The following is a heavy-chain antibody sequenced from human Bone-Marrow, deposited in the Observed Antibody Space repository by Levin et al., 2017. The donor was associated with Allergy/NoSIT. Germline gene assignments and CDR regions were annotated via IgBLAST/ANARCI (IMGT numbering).Heavy chain of an antibody. V-gene: IGHV3-7*01. CDR3: AREEGWGYYYGMDV. J-gene: IGHJ6*02. Sequence: GESLKISCAASGFTFSSFYMSWVRQAPGKGLEWVANIKQGGSEKYYVDSVKGRFTISRDNAKNSLYLQMNSLRAEDTAVYYCAREEGWGYYYGMDVLGQGTTVTVSS. D-gene: IGHD3-22*01. CDR1: GFTFSSFY. CDR2: IKQGGSEK.